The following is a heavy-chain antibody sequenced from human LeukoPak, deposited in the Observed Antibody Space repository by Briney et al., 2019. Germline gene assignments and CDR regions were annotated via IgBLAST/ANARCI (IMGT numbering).Heavy chain of an antibody. D-gene: IGHD1-1*01. Sequence: PSETLSLTCTVSGGSISSYYWSWIRQPPGKGLEWIGYIFYSGSTNYNPSLKSRVTISVDTSKNQFSLKLSSVTAADTAVYYCARHSEQLERRGWFDPWGQGTLVTVSS. CDR3: ARHSEQLERRGWFDP. CDR2: IFYSGST. J-gene: IGHJ5*02. CDR1: GGSISSYY. V-gene: IGHV4-59*08.